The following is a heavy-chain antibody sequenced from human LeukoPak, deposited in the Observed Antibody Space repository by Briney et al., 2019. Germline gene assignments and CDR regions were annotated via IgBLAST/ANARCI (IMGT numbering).Heavy chain of an antibody. CDR3: ATTYSNAYYYYGMDV. CDR1: GGSFSGYY. CDR2: IYTSGST. V-gene: IGHV4-59*10. J-gene: IGHJ6*02. D-gene: IGHD4-11*01. Sequence: PSETLSLTCAVYGGSFSGYYWSWIRQPAGKGLEWIGRIYTSGSTNYNPSLKSRVTMSVDTSKNQFSLKLSSVTAADTAVYYCATTYSNAYYYYGMDVWGQGTTVTVSS.